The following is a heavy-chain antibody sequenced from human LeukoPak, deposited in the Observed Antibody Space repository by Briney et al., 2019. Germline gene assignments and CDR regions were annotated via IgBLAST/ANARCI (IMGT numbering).Heavy chain of an antibody. CDR2: ISSSGSTI. Sequence: PGGSLRLSCAASGFTFSSYEMNWVRQAPGKGLEWVSYISSSGSTIYYADSVKGRFTISRDNAKNSLYLQMNSLRAGDTAVYYCARDADEPIDYWGQGTLVTVSS. V-gene: IGHV3-48*03. J-gene: IGHJ4*02. D-gene: IGHD1-14*01. CDR1: GFTFSSYE. CDR3: ARDADEPIDY.